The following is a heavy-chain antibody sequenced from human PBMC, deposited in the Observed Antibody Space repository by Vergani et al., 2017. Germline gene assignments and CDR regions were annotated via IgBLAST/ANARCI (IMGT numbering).Heavy chain of an antibody. J-gene: IGHJ1*01. Sequence: QVHLVESGGGVVQPGRSLRLSCVVSGFTSRYYGMHWVRQALGKGLEWVAVISHDGTQKYYADSVKGRFTISRDNSKSTLYLQMNSLRTEDTAVYYCATKSCGTPGCQIGYFREWGQGTLVTVSS. D-gene: IGHD1-1*01. V-gene: IGHV3-30*03. CDR3: ATKSCGTPGCQIGYFRE. CDR2: ISHDGTQK. CDR1: GFTSRYYG.